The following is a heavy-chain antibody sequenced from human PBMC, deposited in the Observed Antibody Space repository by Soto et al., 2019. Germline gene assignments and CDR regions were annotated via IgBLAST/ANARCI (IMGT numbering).Heavy chain of an antibody. J-gene: IGHJ1*01. CDR3: VRPVHGDHFEN. CDR1: GYSFTRYW. CDR2: IYPGDSDT. D-gene: IGHD4-17*01. Sequence: PGESLKISCKASGYSFTRYWIGWVRQMPGKGLEWMGSIYPGDSDTRYNPSLQGQVTISADKSITTAYLQWSSLKASDTAMYYCVRPVHGDHFENWGQGTLVTVSS. V-gene: IGHV5-51*01.